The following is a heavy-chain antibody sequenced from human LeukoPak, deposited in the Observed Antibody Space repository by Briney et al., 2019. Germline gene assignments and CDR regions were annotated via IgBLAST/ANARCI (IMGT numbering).Heavy chain of an antibody. V-gene: IGHV4-34*01. J-gene: IGHJ2*01. CDR1: GGSFSGYY. D-gene: IGHD6-6*01. Sequence: SETLSLTCAVYGGSFSGYYWSWIRQSPGKGLEWIGEINHSGSTNYNPSLKSRVTISEDTSKNQFSLKLSSVTAADTAVYYCARRRQYDSSLFWNFDLWGRGTLVTVSS. CDR3: ARRRQYDSSLFWNFDL. CDR2: INHSGST.